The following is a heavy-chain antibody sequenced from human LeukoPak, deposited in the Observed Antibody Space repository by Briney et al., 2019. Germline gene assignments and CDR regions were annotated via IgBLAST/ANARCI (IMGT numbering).Heavy chain of an antibody. Sequence: ASVKVSCKASGYTLTGYYMHWVRQAPGQGLEWMGWINPNSGGTNYAQKFQGRVTMTRDTSISTAYMELSRLRSDDTAVYYCASLFCSGGSCYSGVGAFDIWGQGTMVTVSS. CDR3: ASLFCSGGSCYSGVGAFDI. J-gene: IGHJ3*02. CDR1: GYTLTGYY. CDR2: INPNSGGT. V-gene: IGHV1-2*02. D-gene: IGHD2-15*01.